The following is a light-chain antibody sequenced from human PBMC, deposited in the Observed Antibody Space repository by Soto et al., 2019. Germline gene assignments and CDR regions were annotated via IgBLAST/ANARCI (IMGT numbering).Light chain of an antibody. Sequence: DIQMTQSPSSLSASVGDRITITCRASQGIMNDLAWYQQKPGKPPNLLISSASTLKSGVPSRFSGSGFGTDFTLTNSNLQPEDVATYDCQKYNSVPPPFGGGTKVEIK. CDR1: QGIMND. V-gene: IGKV1-27*01. CDR2: SAS. CDR3: QKYNSVPPP. J-gene: IGKJ4*01.